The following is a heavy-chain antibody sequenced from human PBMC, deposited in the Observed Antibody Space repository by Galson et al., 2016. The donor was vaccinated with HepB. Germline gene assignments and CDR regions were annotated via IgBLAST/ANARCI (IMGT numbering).Heavy chain of an antibody. J-gene: IGHJ4*02. V-gene: IGHV3-48*03. Sequence: SLRLSCAASGFTFRSYEMNWVRQAPGKGLEWVSYISSSGSTIKDADSVKGRFTISRDNAKNSLYLQMNSLRAEDTAVYYCARDMSSGWYWVYCDYWGQGTLVTVSS. CDR2: ISSSGSTI. CDR1: GFTFRSYE. CDR3: ARDMSSGWYWVYCDY. D-gene: IGHD6-19*01.